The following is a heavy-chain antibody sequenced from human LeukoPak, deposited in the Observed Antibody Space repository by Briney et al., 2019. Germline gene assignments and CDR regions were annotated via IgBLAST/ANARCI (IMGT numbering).Heavy chain of an antibody. Sequence: GRSLRLSCAASGFTFSSYAMHWVRQAPGKGLEWVAVISYDGSNKYYADSVKGRFSISRDNSKNTLYLQMNSLRAEDTAVYYCAKEIGGFDYWGQGTLVTVSS. CDR1: GFTFSSYA. V-gene: IGHV3-30-3*01. J-gene: IGHJ4*02. CDR2: ISYDGSNK. CDR3: AKEIGGFDY.